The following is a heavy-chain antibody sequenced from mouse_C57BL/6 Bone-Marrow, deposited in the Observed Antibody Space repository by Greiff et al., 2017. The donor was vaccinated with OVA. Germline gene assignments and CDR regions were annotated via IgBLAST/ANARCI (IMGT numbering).Heavy chain of an antibody. D-gene: IGHD2-2*01. CDR1: GFNIKDDC. V-gene: IGHV14-4*01. Sequence: VQLQQSGAELVRPGASVKLSCTASGFNIKDDCMHWVKQRPEQGLEWIGWIDPENGDTEYASKFPGKATLTADTSSNTAYLQLRSLTSDDTAVYYFTTRGLRRVWYFDVWGTGTTVTVSS. CDR3: TTRGLRRVWYFDV. CDR2: IDPENGDT. J-gene: IGHJ1*03.